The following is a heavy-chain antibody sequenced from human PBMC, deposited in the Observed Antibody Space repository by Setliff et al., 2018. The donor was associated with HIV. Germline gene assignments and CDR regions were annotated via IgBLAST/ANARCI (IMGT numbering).Heavy chain of an antibody. V-gene: IGHV1-69*13. CDR3: ARTREIHYYCYMDV. CDR2: IIPIFHSA. Sequence: RASVKVSCKASGDTFNRFAFNWVRQAPGQGLEWLGGIIPIFHSANYAPRFQGRVTITADESTNTTYMELSSLRSEDTAVYFCARTREIHYYCYMDVWGGGTMVTVSS. CDR1: GDTFNRFA. J-gene: IGHJ6*03.